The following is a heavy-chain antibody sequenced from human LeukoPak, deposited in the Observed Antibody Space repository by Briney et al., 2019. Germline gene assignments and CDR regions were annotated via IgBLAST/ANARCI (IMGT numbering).Heavy chain of an antibody. D-gene: IGHD1-7*01. CDR3: ARHEELLPYYFDY. CDR2: INHSGST. J-gene: IGHJ4*02. Sequence: SETLSLTCAVYGGSFGGYYWSWIRQPPGKGLEWIGEINHSGSTNYNPSLKSRVTISVDTSKNQFSLKLSSVTAADTAVYYCARHEELLPYYFDYWGQGTLVTVSS. CDR1: GGSFGGYY. V-gene: IGHV4-34*01.